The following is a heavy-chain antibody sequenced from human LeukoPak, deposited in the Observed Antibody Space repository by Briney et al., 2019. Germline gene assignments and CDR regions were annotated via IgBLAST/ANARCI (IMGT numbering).Heavy chain of an antibody. D-gene: IGHD3-16*01. V-gene: IGHV3-7*04. Sequence: GGSLRLSCAASGFTFTNDFMTWVRQAPGKGLEWVANMRVDGSDIHYAVSVKGRFTISSDNARNSLYLQMNTLRADDTAVYFCARGRGWTYDSWGRGTLVTVSS. CDR3: ARGRGWTYDS. CDR2: MRVDGSDI. CDR1: GFTFTNDF. J-gene: IGHJ5*02.